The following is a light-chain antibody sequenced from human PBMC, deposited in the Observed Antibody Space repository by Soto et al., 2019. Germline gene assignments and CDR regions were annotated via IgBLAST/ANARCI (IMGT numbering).Light chain of an antibody. CDR3: QQYDTYPRT. J-gene: IGKJ1*01. CDR1: QSISNW. CDR2: KAS. V-gene: IGKV1-5*03. Sequence: DIQMTQSPSTLSASVGDRVTITCRASQSISNWLAWYQQKPGKAPKLLIFKASTLGSGVPSRFSGSGSGTEFTLNISSLQPDDFATYHCQQYDTYPRTFGQGTKVDI.